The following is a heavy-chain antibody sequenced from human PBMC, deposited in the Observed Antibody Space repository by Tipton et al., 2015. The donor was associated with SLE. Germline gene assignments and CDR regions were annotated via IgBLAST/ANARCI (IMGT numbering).Heavy chain of an antibody. V-gene: IGHV3-7*05. CDR2: IKQDGSEK. J-gene: IGHJ4*02. Sequence: TLSLTCAASGFTFSSYWMSWVRQAPGKGLEWVANIKQDGSEKYYVDSVKGRFTISRDNAKNSLYLQMNSLRAEDTAVYYCARDQPGIAAAGTTRWGQGTLVTVS. CDR3: ARDQPGIAAAGTTR. D-gene: IGHD6-13*01. CDR1: GFTFSSYW.